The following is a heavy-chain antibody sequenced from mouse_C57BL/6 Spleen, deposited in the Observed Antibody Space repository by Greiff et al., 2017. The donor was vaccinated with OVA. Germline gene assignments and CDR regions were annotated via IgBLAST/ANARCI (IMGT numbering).Heavy chain of an antibody. Sequence: EVHLVESGGGLVQPGGSLKLSCAASGFTFSDYGMAWVRQAPRKGPEWVAFISNLAYSIYYADTVTGRFTISRENAKNTLYLEMSSLRSEDTAMYYCARHGSSYSFAYWGQGTLVTVSA. J-gene: IGHJ3*01. CDR1: GFTFSDYG. CDR3: ARHGSSYSFAY. D-gene: IGHD1-1*01. V-gene: IGHV5-15*01. CDR2: ISNLAYSI.